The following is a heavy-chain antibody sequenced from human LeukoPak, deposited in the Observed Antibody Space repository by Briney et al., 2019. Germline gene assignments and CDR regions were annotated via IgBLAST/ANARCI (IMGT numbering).Heavy chain of an antibody. CDR1: EFTFSSYA. J-gene: IGHJ4*02. Sequence: GGSLRLSCAASEFTFSSYAMSWVRQAPGKGLEWVSAISGSGGSTYYADSVKGRFTISRDNSENTLYLQMNSLRAEDTAVYYCARGSRERVWDYDSSAHQGPPYYFDYWGQGTLVTVSS. CDR3: ARGSRERVWDYDSSAHQGPPYYFDY. D-gene: IGHD3-22*01. CDR2: ISGSGGST. V-gene: IGHV3-23*01.